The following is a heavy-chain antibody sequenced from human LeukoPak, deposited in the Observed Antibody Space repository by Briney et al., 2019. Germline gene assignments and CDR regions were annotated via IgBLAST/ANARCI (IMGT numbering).Heavy chain of an antibody. V-gene: IGHV3-66*01. CDR2: IYSGDST. CDR3: ARDTY. Sequence: GGSLRLSCIGTGFTFSSNAMGWVRQAPGKGLEWVSLIYSGDSTYYADSVKGRFTISRDNSGNTLYLQLNSLRAEDTAVYYCARDTYWGQGTLVTVSS. J-gene: IGHJ4*02. CDR1: GFTFSSNA.